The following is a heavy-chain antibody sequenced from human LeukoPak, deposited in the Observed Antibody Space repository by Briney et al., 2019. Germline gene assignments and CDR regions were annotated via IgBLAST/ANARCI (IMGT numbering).Heavy chain of an antibody. CDR2: ISGGGGVT. Sequence: GGSLRLSCADSGFTFSRYWMRWVRQTPGKGLVWVSCISGGGGVTRYADSVKGRFTISRDNTKSTLYLQMHSLRAEDTAVYYCATAGGAGSRMGFDPWGQGTLVTVSS. D-gene: IGHD2-15*01. CDR3: ATAGGAGSRMGFDP. CDR1: GFTFSRYW. V-gene: IGHV3-74*01. J-gene: IGHJ5*02.